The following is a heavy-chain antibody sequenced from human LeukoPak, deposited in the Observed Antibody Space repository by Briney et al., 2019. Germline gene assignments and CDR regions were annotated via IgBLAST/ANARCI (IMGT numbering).Heavy chain of an antibody. J-gene: IGHJ4*02. CDR1: GGSFSGYY. Sequence: SEALSLTCAVYGGSFSGYYWSWIRQPPGKGLEWIGEINHSGSTNYSPSLKSRLTISVDTSKNQFSLKLSSVTAADTAVYYCARVGLQLWAYFDYWGQGTLVTVSS. CDR3: ARVGLQLWAYFDY. CDR2: INHSGST. V-gene: IGHV4-34*01. D-gene: IGHD5-18*01.